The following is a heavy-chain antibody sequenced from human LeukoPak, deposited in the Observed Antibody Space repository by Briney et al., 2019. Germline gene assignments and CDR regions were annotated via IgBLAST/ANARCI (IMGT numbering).Heavy chain of an antibody. CDR1: GGSFSGYY. J-gene: IGHJ4*02. Sequence: PSETLSLTCAVYGGSFSGYYWSWIRQPPGKGLEWIGEINHSGSTNYNPSLQSRVTISVDTSKNQFSLKLSSVTAAHTAVYYCARGHPYHDSSGYLSHPPPYYFDYWGQGTLVTVSS. CDR3: ARGHPYHDSSGYLSHPPPYYFDY. D-gene: IGHD3-22*01. V-gene: IGHV4-34*01. CDR2: INHSGST.